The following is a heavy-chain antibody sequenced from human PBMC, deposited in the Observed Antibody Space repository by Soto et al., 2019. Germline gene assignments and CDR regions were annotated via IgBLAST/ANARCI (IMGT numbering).Heavy chain of an antibody. CDR3: AKDHGFDEFQLLYYSYYGLDV. V-gene: IGHV3-30*18. Sequence: VGSMRHSCAAADFTFSDYGMHWVSQAPGKGLEWVAVISYDSTNKYYGDSVKGRFTISRDNSKNTLYLQMNSLRAEDRAVYYCAKDHGFDEFQLLYYSYYGLDVWGQGTTVTVSS. D-gene: IGHD2-2*02. J-gene: IGHJ6*02. CDR1: DFTFSDYG. CDR2: ISYDSTNK.